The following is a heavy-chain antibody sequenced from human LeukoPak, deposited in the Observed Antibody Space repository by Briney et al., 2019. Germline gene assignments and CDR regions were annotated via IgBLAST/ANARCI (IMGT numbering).Heavy chain of an antibody. J-gene: IGHJ4*02. CDR3: ARLHGLGSFFGY. Sequence: GESLKISCKGSGYRFTNYWIGWVRPMPGKGLELMGIIYPGESDTRYRPSFQGQVTISADKSISTAYLQWGSLKASDTAMYYCARLHGLGSFFGYWGQGTLVTVSS. V-gene: IGHV5-51*01. CDR2: IYPGESDT. D-gene: IGHD3-10*01. CDR1: GYRFTNYW.